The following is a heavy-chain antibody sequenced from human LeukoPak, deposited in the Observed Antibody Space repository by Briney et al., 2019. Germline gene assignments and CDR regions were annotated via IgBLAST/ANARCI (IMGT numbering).Heavy chain of an antibody. CDR1: GFTFDDFA. CDR2: ISRDSGSS. D-gene: IGHD1-7*01. Sequence: GGSLRLSCAASGFTFDDFAMHWVRQPPGKGLQWISSISRDSGSSVYADSVKGRFSISRDNAKNSLYLQMHSLAPEDTALYYCVKDLRLDLHLDTFHIWGQGTMVTVS. CDR3: VKDLRLDLHLDTFHI. J-gene: IGHJ3*02. V-gene: IGHV3-9*01.